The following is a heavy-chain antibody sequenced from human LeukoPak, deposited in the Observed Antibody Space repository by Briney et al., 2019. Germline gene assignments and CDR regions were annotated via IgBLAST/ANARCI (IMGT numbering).Heavy chain of an antibody. V-gene: IGHV3-21*01. D-gene: IGHD6-19*01. CDR1: GFTFSSYS. CDR2: IGSSSSYI. CDR3: ARDQNSSGWYNY. J-gene: IGHJ4*02. Sequence: GGSLRLSCAASGFTFSSYSMNWVRQAPGKGLEWVSSIGSSSSYIYYADSVKGRFTISRDNAKNSLYLQMNSLRAEDTAVYYCARDQNSSGWYNYWGQGTLVTVSS.